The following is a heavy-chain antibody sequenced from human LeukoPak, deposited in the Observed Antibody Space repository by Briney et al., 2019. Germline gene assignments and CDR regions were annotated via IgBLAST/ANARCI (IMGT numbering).Heavy chain of an antibody. CDR1: GGSISSSSYY. V-gene: IGHV4-39*07. CDR2: INHSGST. J-gene: IGHJ2*01. CDR3: ARKPPNWYFDL. Sequence: SETLSLTCTVSGGSISSSSYYWGWIRQPPGKGLEWIGEINHSGSTNYNPSLKSRVTISVDTSKNQFSLKLSSVTAADTAVYYCARKPPNWYFDLWGRGTLVTVSS.